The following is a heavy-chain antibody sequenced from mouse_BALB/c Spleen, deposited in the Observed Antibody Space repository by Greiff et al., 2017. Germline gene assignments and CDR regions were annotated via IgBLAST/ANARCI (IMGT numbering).Heavy chain of an antibody. D-gene: IGHD2-14*01. Sequence: EVKLQESGPGLVKPSQSLSLTCTVTGYSITSDYAWNWIRQFPGNKLEWMGYISYSGSTSSNPSLKSRISITRYTSKNQFFLQLNSVTTEDTATYYCARSEYDRAHAMDYWGQGTSVTVSS. V-gene: IGHV3-2*02. J-gene: IGHJ4*01. CDR1: GYSITSDYA. CDR3: ARSEYDRAHAMDY. CDR2: ISYSGST.